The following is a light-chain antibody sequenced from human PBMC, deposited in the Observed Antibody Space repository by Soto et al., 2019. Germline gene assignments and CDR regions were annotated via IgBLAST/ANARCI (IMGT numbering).Light chain of an antibody. V-gene: IGLV2-8*01. CDR1: SSDVGGYNY. CDR2: EVN. CDR3: ASYRSGTLYV. Sequence: QSALTQPPSASGSPGQSVAISCTGTSSDVGGYNYVSWYQQHPGKAPKLMIYEVNKRPSGVPDRFSGSKSGNTASLTISGLRAEDEADYSCASYRSGTLYVFGAGTKVTVL. J-gene: IGLJ1*01.